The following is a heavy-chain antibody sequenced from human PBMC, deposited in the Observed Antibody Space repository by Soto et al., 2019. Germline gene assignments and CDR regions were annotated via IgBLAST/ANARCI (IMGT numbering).Heavy chain of an antibody. CDR1: GGSFSGYY. CDR3: ARVRQGCSANNCYFDP. Sequence: SETLSLTCAVYGGSFSGYYWSWIRQPPGKGLEWIGEINHSGSTNYNPSLRSRVSVSIDSSKNQFYLNLNSVTAADTAIYYCARVRQGCSANNCYFDPWGQGTQVTVSS. J-gene: IGHJ5*01. V-gene: IGHV4-34*10. CDR2: INHSGST. D-gene: IGHD1-1*01.